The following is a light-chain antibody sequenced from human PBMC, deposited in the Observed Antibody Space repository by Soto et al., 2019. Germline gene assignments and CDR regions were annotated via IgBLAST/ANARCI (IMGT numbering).Light chain of an antibody. V-gene: IGKV3-15*01. Sequence: VVLTQSPATLSLSPGERAALSCRASQSVSSNLAWYQQKPGQAPRLLIYGASTRATGIPARFSGSGSGTEFTLTISSLQSEDFAVYYCKQYNNWPPMTFGQGKRMEI. CDR3: KQYNNWPPMT. J-gene: IGKJ5*01. CDR1: QSVSSN. CDR2: GAS.